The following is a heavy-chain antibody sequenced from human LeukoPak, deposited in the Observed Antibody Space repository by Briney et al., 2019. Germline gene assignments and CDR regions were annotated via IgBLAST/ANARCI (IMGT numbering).Heavy chain of an antibody. CDR3: TTDPRY. CDR1: GFTFSNYG. CDR2: IKDKGEGGTI. Sequence: GGSLRLSCAASGFTFSNYGMHWVRQAPGKGPEWVARIKDKGEGGTIDYAASVRGRFTISRDDSRDAVYLQMNSLIVDDSAVYYCTTDPRYWGQGTLVTVPS. J-gene: IGHJ4*02. V-gene: IGHV3-15*01.